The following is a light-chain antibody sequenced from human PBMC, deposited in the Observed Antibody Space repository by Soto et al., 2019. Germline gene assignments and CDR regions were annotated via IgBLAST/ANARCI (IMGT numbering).Light chain of an antibody. Sequence: EIVMTQSPGTLSLSPGDRATLSCRASQTVSGNFLAWYQQIPGQAPRLLIYHTSSRAAGIPERISGSGSGTDLPLTINSLEPEDFAGYYGQQYGDSPLTFGGGTKLEIK. J-gene: IGKJ4*01. CDR1: QTVSGNF. CDR2: HTS. V-gene: IGKV3-20*01. CDR3: QQYGDSPLT.